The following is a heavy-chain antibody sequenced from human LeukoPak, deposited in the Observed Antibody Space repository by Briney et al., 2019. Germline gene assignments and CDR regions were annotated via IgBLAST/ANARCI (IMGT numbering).Heavy chain of an antibody. CDR2: IYSGGST. Sequence: SGGSLRLSCAASGFTVSSNYMSWVRQAPGKGLEWVSVIYSGGSTYYADSVKGRFTISRDNSKNTLYLQMNSLRAEDTAVYYCARDLVAVAGTGMDVWGQGTTVTVSS. D-gene: IGHD6-19*01. V-gene: IGHV3-66*01. CDR3: ARDLVAVAGTGMDV. J-gene: IGHJ6*02. CDR1: GFTVSSNY.